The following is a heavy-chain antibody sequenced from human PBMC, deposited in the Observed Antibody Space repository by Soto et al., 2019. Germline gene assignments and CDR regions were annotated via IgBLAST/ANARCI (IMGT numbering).Heavy chain of an antibody. D-gene: IGHD6-19*01. J-gene: IGHJ4*02. CDR3: AHIVVAGLGYYFDY. V-gene: IGHV2-5*02. CDR1: GFSLSSTRMA. Sequence: QITLKESGPTLVKPTQTLTLTCTFSGFSLSSTRMAVGWMRQPPGKALELLALIYWDDDKRYSPFLKSRLTITKDTSKNQVVLTMSNMDPVDTARYYCAHIVVAGLGYYFDYWGQGTLVTVSS. CDR2: IYWDDDK.